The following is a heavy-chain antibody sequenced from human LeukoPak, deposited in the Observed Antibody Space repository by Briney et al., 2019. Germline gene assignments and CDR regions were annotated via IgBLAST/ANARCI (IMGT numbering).Heavy chain of an antibody. CDR3: AKGLSAVGGSQVGY. Sequence: PGGSLRLSCAASGFTFSNYAMIWVRQAPGKGLEWVSAIGGSGTSTYYADSVKGRFTISRDNSKNTLYLQMNSLRAEDTAVYYCAKGLSAVGGSQVGYWGQGTLVTVSS. CDR1: GFTFSNYA. J-gene: IGHJ4*02. CDR2: IGGSGTST. D-gene: IGHD1-26*01. V-gene: IGHV3-23*01.